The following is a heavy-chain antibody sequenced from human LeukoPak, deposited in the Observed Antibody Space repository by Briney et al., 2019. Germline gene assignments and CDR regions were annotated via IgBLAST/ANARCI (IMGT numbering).Heavy chain of an antibody. J-gene: IGHJ4*02. Sequence: GGSLRLSCAASGFTFSSYAMTWVRQAPGKGLEWVSLITGSAGSTYYADSVKGRFTISRDNSKNTLFLQMNSLRAEDTAVYYCAKDPASGYCSGGSCYDSPFDSWGQGTLVTVSS. CDR2: ITGSAGST. V-gene: IGHV3-23*01. CDR1: GFTFSSYA. D-gene: IGHD2-15*01. CDR3: AKDPASGYCSGGSCYDSPFDS.